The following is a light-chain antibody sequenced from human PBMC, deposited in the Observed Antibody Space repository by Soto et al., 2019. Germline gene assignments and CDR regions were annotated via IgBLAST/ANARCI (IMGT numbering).Light chain of an antibody. CDR2: DAS. Sequence: EIVLTQSPATLSLSPGERATLSCRASQSVSSYLAWYQQKPGQAPRLLIYDASNRATGIPARFSGSGSGTDFTLTISSLEPEDFAVYYCQQRRNWRQWTFGQGTKVEIK. J-gene: IGKJ1*01. CDR1: QSVSSY. CDR3: QQRRNWRQWT. V-gene: IGKV3-11*01.